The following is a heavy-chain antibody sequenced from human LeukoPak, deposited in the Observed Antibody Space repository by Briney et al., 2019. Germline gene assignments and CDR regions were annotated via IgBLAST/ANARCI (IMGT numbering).Heavy chain of an antibody. V-gene: IGHV4-61*02. CDR1: GGSISSGSYY. CDR3: ARDHHRRLYDSQARNTFDI. CDR2: ISTSGST. Sequence: PSETLSLTCTVSGGSISSGSYYWSWIRQPAGKGLEWIGRISTSGSTNYNPSLKSRVTISVDTSKNQFSLNLSSVTAADTAVYYCARDHHRRLYDSQARNTFDIWGQGTMVTVSS. J-gene: IGHJ3*02. D-gene: IGHD3-22*01.